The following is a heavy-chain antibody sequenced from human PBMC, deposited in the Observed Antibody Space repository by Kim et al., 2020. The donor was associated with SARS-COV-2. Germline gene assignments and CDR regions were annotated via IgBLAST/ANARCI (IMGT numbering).Heavy chain of an antibody. D-gene: IGHD6-13*01. J-gene: IGHJ3*02. V-gene: IGHV3-30*01. Sequence: VKGRFTISRDNSKNTLYMQMNSLRAEDTAVYYCARMGIAAAGTGGGAFDIWGQGTMVTVSS. CDR3: ARMGIAAAGTGGGAFDI.